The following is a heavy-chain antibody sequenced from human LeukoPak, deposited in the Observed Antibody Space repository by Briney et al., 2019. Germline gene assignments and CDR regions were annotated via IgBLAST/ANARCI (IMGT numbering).Heavy chain of an antibody. CDR1: GGSISSGSYD. Sequence: SETLSLTCTVSGGSISSGSYDWYWIRQPAGKGLEWIGHIYTSGSTNYNPSLKSRVTMSVDTSKNQFSLKLSSVTAADTAVYYCARAVGSGSFQTYYYYMDVWSKGTTVTISS. CDR3: ARAVGSGSFQTYYYYMDV. CDR2: IYTSGST. J-gene: IGHJ6*03. D-gene: IGHD3-10*01. V-gene: IGHV4-61*09.